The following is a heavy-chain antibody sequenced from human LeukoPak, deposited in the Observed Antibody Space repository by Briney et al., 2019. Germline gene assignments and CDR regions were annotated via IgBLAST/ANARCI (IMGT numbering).Heavy chain of an antibody. J-gene: IGHJ6*02. V-gene: IGHV1-18*01. CDR3: ARSAGLRYDSSGYDYYYYYGMDV. CDR2: ISAYNGNT. D-gene: IGHD3-22*01. Sequence: ASVKVSCKASGYTFTSYGISWVRQAPGQGLEWMGWISAYNGNTNYAQKFQGRVTITADESTSTAYMELSSLRSEDTAVYYCARSAGLRYDSSGYDYYYYYGMDVWGQGTTVTVSS. CDR1: GYTFTSYG.